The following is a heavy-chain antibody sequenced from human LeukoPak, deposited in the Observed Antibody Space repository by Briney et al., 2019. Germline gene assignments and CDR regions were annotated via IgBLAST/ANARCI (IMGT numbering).Heavy chain of an antibody. V-gene: IGHV4-59*08. D-gene: IGHD4-11*01. Sequence: SETLSLTCIVSGGSMTSHYWGWIRQPPGKRLEWIGYVFYKGNSNYNPSLKSRLTMSVDTSKNQFSLKLSSVTAADTAVYFCTRLTLTKTWFDSWGQGALVTVSS. CDR1: GGSMTSHY. CDR3: TRLTLTKTWFDS. CDR2: VFYKGNS. J-gene: IGHJ5*01.